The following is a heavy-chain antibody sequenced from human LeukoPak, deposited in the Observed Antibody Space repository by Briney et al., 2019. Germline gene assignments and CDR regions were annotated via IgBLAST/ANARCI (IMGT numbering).Heavy chain of an antibody. J-gene: IGHJ4*02. CDR3: AKTEAPAAIRAGSDY. D-gene: IGHD2-2*02. CDR2: ISGSGSAT. V-gene: IGHV3-23*01. Sequence: GGSLRLSCAASGFTFSNYGMSWVRQAPGKGLEWVSTISGSGSATYNAGSVKGRFTTSRENSNNTLYLQMNSLRAEDTAVYYCAKTEAPAAIRAGSDYWGQGTLVTVSS. CDR1: GFTFSNYG.